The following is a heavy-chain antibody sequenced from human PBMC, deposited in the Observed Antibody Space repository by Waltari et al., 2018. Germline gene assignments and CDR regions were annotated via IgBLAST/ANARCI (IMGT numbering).Heavy chain of an antibody. J-gene: IGHJ5*02. CDR1: GFTFVDYS. D-gene: IGHD4-17*01. CDR3: ARDLMYGEHPLFDR. CDR2: IRSKAYGETT. Sequence: DVQLAESGGGLVQPGRSLRLSCTTSGFTFVDYSLNWVRQAPGQGVEWVGVIRSKAYGETTDYAASVRGRFTISRDDSKSIAYLQMNSLKTEDTAIYFCARDLMYGEHPLFDRWGQGTLVTVSS. V-gene: IGHV3-49*04.